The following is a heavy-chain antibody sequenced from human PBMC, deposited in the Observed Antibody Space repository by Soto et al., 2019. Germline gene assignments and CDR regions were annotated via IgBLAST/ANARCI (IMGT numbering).Heavy chain of an antibody. Sequence: SETLSLTCTVSGGSISSSSYYWGWIRQPPGKGLEWIGSIYYSGSTYYNPSLKSRVTISVDTSKNQFSLKLSSVTAADTAVYYCARHEGSNSGGGILTGIDNWFDPWDQGTLVTVSS. CDR1: GGSISSSSYY. CDR3: ARHEGSNSGGGILTGIDNWFDP. D-gene: IGHD3-9*01. V-gene: IGHV4-39*01. J-gene: IGHJ5*02. CDR2: IYYSGST.